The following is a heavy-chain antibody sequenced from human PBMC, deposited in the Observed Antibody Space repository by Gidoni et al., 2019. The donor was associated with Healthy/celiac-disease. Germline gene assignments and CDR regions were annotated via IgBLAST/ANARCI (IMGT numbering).Heavy chain of an antibody. CDR1: GYTFTGYY. CDR2: INPNSGGT. V-gene: IGHV1-2*02. D-gene: IGHD3-22*01. CDR3: ARDRGDYYDSSSGYFDL. Sequence: QVQLVQSGAEVKKPGASVKVSCKPSGYTFTGYYINWVRQAPGQGLEWMGWINPNSGGTNDAQKFQGRVTMTRDTSISTAYMELSRLRSDDTAVYYCARDRGDYYDSSSGYFDLWGRGTLVTVSS. J-gene: IGHJ2*01.